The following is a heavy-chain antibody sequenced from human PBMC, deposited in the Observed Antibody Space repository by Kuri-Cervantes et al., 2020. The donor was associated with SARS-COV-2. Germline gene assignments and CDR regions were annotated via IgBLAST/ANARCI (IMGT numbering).Heavy chain of an antibody. CDR1: GFTFNNYW. J-gene: IGHJ4*02. CDR3: ARQATMANTDY. Sequence: GESLKISCAASGFTFNNYWMHWVRQTPGKGLVWVSRINGDGSSVSYADPVKGRFTISRDSATNTLFLQMTSLRAEDTALYYCARQATMANTDYWGQGTLVSLL. CDR2: INGDGSSV. D-gene: IGHD4/OR15-4a*01. V-gene: IGHV3-74*01.